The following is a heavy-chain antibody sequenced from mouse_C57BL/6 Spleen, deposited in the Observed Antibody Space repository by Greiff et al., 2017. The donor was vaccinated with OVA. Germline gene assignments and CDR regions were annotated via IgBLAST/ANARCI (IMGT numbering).Heavy chain of an antibody. D-gene: IGHD1-1*01. CDR2: INPNNGGT. CDR3: ARGFITTVVEDY. Sequence: SGPELVKPGASVKLSCKASGYTFTSYDINWVKQSHGKSLEWIGDINPNNGGTSYNQKFKGKATLTVDKSSSTAYMELRSLTSEDSAVYYCARGFITTVVEDYWGQGTTLTVSS. V-gene: IGHV1-26*01. CDR1: GYTFTSYD. J-gene: IGHJ2*01.